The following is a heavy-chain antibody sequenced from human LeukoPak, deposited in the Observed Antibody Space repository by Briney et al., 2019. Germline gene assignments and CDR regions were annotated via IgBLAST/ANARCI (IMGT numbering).Heavy chain of an antibody. J-gene: IGHJ5*02. CDR1: GGSFSGYY. D-gene: IGHD3-16*01. CDR3: ARHYGP. CDR2: INHSGST. V-gene: IGHV4-34*01. Sequence: SETLSLTCAVYGGSFSGYYWSWIRQPPGKGLEWIGEINHSGSTNYNPSLKSRVTISVDTSKNQFSLKLSSVTAADTAVYYCARHYGPWGQGTLATVSS.